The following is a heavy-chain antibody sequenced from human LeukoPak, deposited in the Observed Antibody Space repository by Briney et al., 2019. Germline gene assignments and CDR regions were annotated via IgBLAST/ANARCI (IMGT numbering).Heavy chain of an antibody. CDR3: ARRGDCSSTSCYVGP. D-gene: IGHD2-2*01. CDR1: GGSISSSSYY. CDR2: IYCSGST. V-gene: IGHV4-39*01. J-gene: IGHJ5*02. Sequence: SETLSLTCTVSGGSISSSSYYWGWIRQPPGKGLEWIGSIYCSGSTYYNPSLKSRVTISVDTSKNQFSLKLSSVTAADTAVYYCARRGDCSSTSCYVGPWGQGTLVTVSS.